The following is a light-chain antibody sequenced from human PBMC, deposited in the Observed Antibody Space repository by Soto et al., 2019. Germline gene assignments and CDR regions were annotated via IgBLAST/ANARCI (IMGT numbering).Light chain of an antibody. CDR3: QQYDNIPIT. CDR1: EASNNY. J-gene: IGKJ5*01. Sequence: DVQMTQSPSSLSASVGDSVTITCQASEASNNYLNWYKQTPGKAPKLLIYDVSTLETGVQSGFSGMRSGTEFTLTITTLQPEDFANYYCQQYDNIPITFGQGTRLDIK. CDR2: DVS. V-gene: IGKV1-33*01.